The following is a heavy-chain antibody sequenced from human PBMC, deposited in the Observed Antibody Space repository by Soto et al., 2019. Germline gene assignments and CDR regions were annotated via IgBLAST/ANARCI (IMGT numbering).Heavy chain of an antibody. Sequence: PGESLKISCRGSGYSFVTFWITWVRQKPGKGLEWMGRIDPSDSQTYYSPSFRGHVTISATKSITTVFLQWSSLRASDTAMYYCARQIYDSDTGPNFQYYFDSWGQGTPVTVSS. CDR3: ARQIYDSDTGPNFQYYFDS. CDR2: IDPSDSQT. CDR1: GYSFVTFW. D-gene: IGHD3-22*01. J-gene: IGHJ4*02. V-gene: IGHV5-10-1*01.